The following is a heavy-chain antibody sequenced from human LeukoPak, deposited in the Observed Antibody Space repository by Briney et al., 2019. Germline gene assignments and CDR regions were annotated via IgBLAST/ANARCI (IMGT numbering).Heavy chain of an antibody. CDR3: ARTGALYDSSGYHQTYFDY. J-gene: IGHJ4*02. CDR2: ISSSSSTI. V-gene: IGHV3-48*04. D-gene: IGHD3-22*01. CDR1: GFTFSSYS. Sequence: GGSLRLSCAASGFTFSSYSMNWVRQAPGKGLEWVSYISSSSSTIYYADSVKGRFTISRDNAKNSLYRQMNSLRAEDTAVYNCARTGALYDSSGYHQTYFDYWGQGTLVTVSS.